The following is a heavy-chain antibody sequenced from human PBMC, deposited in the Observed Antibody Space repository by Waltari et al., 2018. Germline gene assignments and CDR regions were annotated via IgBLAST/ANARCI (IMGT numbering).Heavy chain of an antibody. CDR2: VFHTGRP. J-gene: IGHJ6*02. CDR1: GFSMTRSY. Sequence: QLQESGPGLVKPSETLSLTCSVSGFSMTRSYWAWIRQPPGKGLEWSGSVFHTGRPSYNPSLKSRVTISVDSSKNQFTLRLTAVTAADTAVYYCAGEKARYGFDVWGQGTTVTVSS. CDR3: AGEKARYGFDV. V-gene: IGHV4-38-2*02.